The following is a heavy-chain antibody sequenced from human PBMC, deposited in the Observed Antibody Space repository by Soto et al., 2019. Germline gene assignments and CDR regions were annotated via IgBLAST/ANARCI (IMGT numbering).Heavy chain of an antibody. CDR2: INQDGGVR. CDR1: GFTFSSNR. V-gene: IGHV3-7*01. Sequence: EVQLVESGGGLVQPGGSLRLSCAASGFTFSSNRMIWVRQAPGKGLEWVAKINQDGGVRYYVDSVKGRFTISRDNAKNSLYLQMNSLRAEDTAVYYCATDCQAYWGQGTLVTVSS. CDR3: ATDCQAY. J-gene: IGHJ4*02.